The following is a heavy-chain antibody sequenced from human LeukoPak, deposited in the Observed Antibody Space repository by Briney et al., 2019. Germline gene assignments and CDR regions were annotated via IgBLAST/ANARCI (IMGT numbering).Heavy chain of an antibody. CDR3: ARGGYYGSGNDFRFDT. D-gene: IGHD3-10*01. J-gene: IGHJ5*02. CDR2: IYYSGST. Sequence: PSETLSLTCTVSGGSISSSSYYWGWIRQPPGKGLEWIGSIYYSGSTYYNPSLKSRVTISVDTSKNQFSLKLSSVTAADTAVYYCARGGYYGSGNDFRFDTWGQGTLVIVSS. V-gene: IGHV4-39*07. CDR1: GGSISSSSYY.